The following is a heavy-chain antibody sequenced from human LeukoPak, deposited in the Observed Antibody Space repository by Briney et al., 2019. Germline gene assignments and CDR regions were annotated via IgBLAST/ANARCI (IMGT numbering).Heavy chain of an antibody. J-gene: IGHJ4*02. CDR1: GFTFSSYE. CDR2: IGSGGTTI. V-gene: IGHV3-48*03. Sequence: GGSLRLSCAASGFTFSSYEMNWVRQAPGKGLEWVSYIGSGGTTIYYADSVKGRFTISRDNAKNSLYLQMNSLRAEDTAVYYCAREEGGNYFDAWGQGTLVTVSS. CDR3: AREEGGNYFDA. D-gene: IGHD1-26*01.